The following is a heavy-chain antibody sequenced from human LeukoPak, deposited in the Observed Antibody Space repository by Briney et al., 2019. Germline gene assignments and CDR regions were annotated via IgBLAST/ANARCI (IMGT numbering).Heavy chain of an antibody. CDR1: GGSISSDDYC. CDR3: ARGTGTAVY. CDR2: IYYSGST. J-gene: IGHJ4*02. D-gene: IGHD6-19*01. Sequence: PSETLSLTCSVSGGSISSDDYCWNWIRQHPGKGLEWIGYIYYSGSTNYNPSLKSRVTISVDTSKNQFSLKLSSVTAADTAVYYCARGTGTAVYWGQGTLVTVSS. V-gene: IGHV4-61*08.